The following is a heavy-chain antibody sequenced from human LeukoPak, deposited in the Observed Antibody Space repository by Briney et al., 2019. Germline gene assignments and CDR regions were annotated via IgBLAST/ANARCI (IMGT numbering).Heavy chain of an antibody. CDR3: ARRDSGSSSRAFDI. J-gene: IGHJ3*02. CDR2: IYYSGST. D-gene: IGHD1-26*01. V-gene: IGHV4-59*01. CDR1: GGSFSGYY. Sequence: SETLSLTCAVYGGSFSGYYWSWIRQPPGKGLEWIGYIYYSGSTNYNPSLKSRVTISVDTSKNQFSLKLSSVTAADTAVYYCARRDSGSSSRAFDIWGQGTMVTVSS.